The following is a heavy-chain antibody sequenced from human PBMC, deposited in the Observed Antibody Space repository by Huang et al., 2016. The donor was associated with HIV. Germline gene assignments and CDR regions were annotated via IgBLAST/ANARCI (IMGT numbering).Heavy chain of an antibody. J-gene: IGHJ4*02. CDR1: GFTFNSYA. CDR2: IIGTGNTP. CDR3: AKVRGSGSFYNDN. Sequence: EVQLLESGGGLVQPGGSLRLSCAASGFTFNSYAMSWFRQAPGKGREWVSAIIGTGNTPYYADSVKGRFTISRDNARNTLYLQLNSLRPDDTAIYYCAKVRGSGSFYNDNWGQGTLVTVSS. D-gene: IGHD3-10*01. V-gene: IGHV3-23*01.